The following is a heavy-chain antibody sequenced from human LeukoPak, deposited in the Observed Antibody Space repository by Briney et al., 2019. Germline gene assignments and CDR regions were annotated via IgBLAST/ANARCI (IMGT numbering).Heavy chain of an antibody. CDR3: ARVLTARSGGYDAFDI. D-gene: IGHD6-25*01. J-gene: IGHJ3*02. Sequence: GGSLRLSCAASGFTFSSHGMNWVRQAPGRGLEWVSGISPSGDILYYADSVKGRFTISRENSKSSLYLQMNSLRAGDTAVYYCARVLTARSGGYDAFDIWGQGTMVTVSS. CDR1: GFTFSSHG. V-gene: IGHV3-23*01. CDR2: ISPSGDIL.